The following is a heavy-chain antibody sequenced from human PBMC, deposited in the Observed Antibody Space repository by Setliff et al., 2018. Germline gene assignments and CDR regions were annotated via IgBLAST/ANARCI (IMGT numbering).Heavy chain of an antibody. CDR1: GFTFSGYS. Sequence: GGSLRLSCEASGFTFSGYSMNWVRQAPGKGLEWVSYISSSSHITSYADSVKGRFTISRDNVKNSLFLQMNSLRAEDTAVYYCVRDLHWGFDYWGLGTLVTVSS. V-gene: IGHV3-48*01. J-gene: IGHJ4*02. CDR3: VRDLHWGFDY. CDR2: ISSSSHIT. D-gene: IGHD7-27*01.